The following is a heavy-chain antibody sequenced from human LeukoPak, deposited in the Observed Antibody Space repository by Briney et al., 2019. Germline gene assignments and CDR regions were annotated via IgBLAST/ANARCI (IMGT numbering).Heavy chain of an antibody. CDR2: IYYSGST. V-gene: IGHV4-59*01. Sequence: PSETLSLTXTVPGGSISSYYWSWIRQPPGKGLEWIGYIYYSGSTNYNPSLKSRVTISVDTSKNQFSLKLSSVTAADTAVYYCARFKGNYGDYPDAFDIWGQGTMVTVSS. J-gene: IGHJ3*02. CDR3: ARFKGNYGDYPDAFDI. D-gene: IGHD4-17*01. CDR1: GGSISSYY.